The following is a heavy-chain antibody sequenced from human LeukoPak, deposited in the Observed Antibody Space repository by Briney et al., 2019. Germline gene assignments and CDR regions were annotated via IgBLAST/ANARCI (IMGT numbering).Heavy chain of an antibody. V-gene: IGHV3-23*01. CDR3: ARSTNSYSNRWYEDC. D-gene: IGHD6-19*01. J-gene: IGHJ4*01. CDR2: ISGSGGST. Sequence: GGSLRLSCAASGFTFSSYAMSWVRQAPGKGLEWVSAISGSGGSTYYADSVKGRFTISRDNSKNTLYLQMNSLRSEDTAVYYCARSTNSYSNRWYEDCCRQAMLVAVS. CDR1: GFTFSSYA.